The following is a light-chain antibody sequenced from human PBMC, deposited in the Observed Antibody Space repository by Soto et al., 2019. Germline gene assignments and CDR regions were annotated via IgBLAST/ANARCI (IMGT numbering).Light chain of an antibody. CDR2: GAS. CDR1: QSVSSSY. J-gene: IGKJ2*02. CDR3: QQYGISPRT. V-gene: IGKV3-20*01. Sequence: EIVLTRSPGTLSLSPGERATLSCRASQSVSSSYLAWYQQKPGQAPRLLIYGASSRATGIPDRFSGSGSGTDFTLTISRLEPEDFAVYYCQQYGISPRTIGQGTKLEIK.